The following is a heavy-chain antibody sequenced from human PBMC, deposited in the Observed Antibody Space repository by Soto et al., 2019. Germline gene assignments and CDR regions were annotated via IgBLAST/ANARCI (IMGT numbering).Heavy chain of an antibody. CDR3: AGGNYFFDY. CDR1: GFTFSNYG. V-gene: IGHV3-33*01. D-gene: IGHD1-26*01. CDR2: ILSDGSNK. J-gene: IGHJ4*02. Sequence: GGSLRLSCTTSGFTFSNYGMHWARQAPGKGLEWVAAILSDGSNKYYADSVKGRFTISRDNSKNTLYLQMNSLRAEDTAVYYCAGGNYFFDYCGKGTLVTVSS.